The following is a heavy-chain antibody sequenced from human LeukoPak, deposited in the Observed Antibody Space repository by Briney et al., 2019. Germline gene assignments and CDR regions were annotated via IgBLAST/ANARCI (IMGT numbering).Heavy chain of an antibody. CDR3: ARSPAGPARTFDY. Sequence: AASVKVSCKASGYTFTSYGISWVRQAPGQGLEWMGWINPNSGGTNYAQKFQGRVTMTRDTSISTAYMELSRLRSDDTAVYYCARSPAGPARTFDYWGQGTLVTVSS. CDR2: INPNSGGT. V-gene: IGHV1-2*02. J-gene: IGHJ4*02. CDR1: GYTFTSYG.